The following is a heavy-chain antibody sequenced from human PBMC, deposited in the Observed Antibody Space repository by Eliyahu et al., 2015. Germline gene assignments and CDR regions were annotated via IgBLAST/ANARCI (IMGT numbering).Heavy chain of an antibody. Sequence: IQLVQSGAXVKKHGAXVKVSCXASGYTFRNXGLTWXXQXPGQGLEWMGWITPYNXNTRYAQKFKGXVSMTTNTSTSTAYMDLRSLTSDDTAVYYCARSMSVAGYFDFWGQGTLVTVS. CDR1: GYTFRNXG. CDR2: ITPYNXNT. J-gene: IGHJ4*02. V-gene: IGHV1-18*01. CDR3: ARSMSVAGYFDF. D-gene: IGHD2-21*01.